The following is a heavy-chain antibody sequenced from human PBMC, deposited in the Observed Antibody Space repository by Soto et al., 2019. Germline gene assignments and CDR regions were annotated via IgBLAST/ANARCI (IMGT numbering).Heavy chain of an antibody. CDR1: GYTFTSYA. CDR2: INPNSGNT. V-gene: IGHV1-8*02. D-gene: IGHD3-10*01. CDR3: AREPPPSLGGSGSPYNWFDP. Sequence: ASVKVSCKASGYTFTSYAMHWVRQATGQGLEYLGWINPNSGNTGYVQKFQGRVTMTRNTSINTAYMELNSLRSEDTAVYYCAREPPPSLGGSGSPYNWFDPWGQGTLVTVSS. J-gene: IGHJ5*02.